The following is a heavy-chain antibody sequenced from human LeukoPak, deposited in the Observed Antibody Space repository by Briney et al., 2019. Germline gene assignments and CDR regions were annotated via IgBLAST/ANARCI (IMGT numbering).Heavy chain of an antibody. D-gene: IGHD1-26*01. CDR1: GGSFTSYY. V-gene: IGHV3-21*01. CDR3: ARGPGATTPD. J-gene: IGHJ4*02. CDR2: ISSSSSYI. Sequence: VTLSLTCAVYGGSFTSYYWSWIRQVPGKGLEWVSSISSSSSYIYYADSVKGRFTISRDNAKNTLYLQMNSLRVEDTAVYYCARGPGATTPDWGQGTLVTVSS.